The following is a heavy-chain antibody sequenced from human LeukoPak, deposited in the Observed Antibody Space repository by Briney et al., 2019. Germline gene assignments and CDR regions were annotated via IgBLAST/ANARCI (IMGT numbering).Heavy chain of an antibody. J-gene: IGHJ4*02. CDR1: GFSLSTRGVG. D-gene: IGHD6-13*01. Sequence: SGPTLVNPPPTLTLTCTFSGFSLSTRGVGVGWIRQPPGKALESCVRIYWNDDKRYSPSLKSRLTITKDTSNNHVVLTMTNMDPVDTATYYCARLAAAGFCFDYWGQGTLVTVSS. V-gene: IGHV2-5*01. CDR3: ARLAAAGFCFDY. CDR2: IYWNDDK.